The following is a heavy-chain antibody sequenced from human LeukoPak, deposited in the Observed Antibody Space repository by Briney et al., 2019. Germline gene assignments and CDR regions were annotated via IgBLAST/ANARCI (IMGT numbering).Heavy chain of an antibody. J-gene: IGHJ5*02. Sequence: SETLSLTCTVSGGSISSYYWSWIRQPSGKGLEWIGYIYYSGSTNYNPSLKSRVTISVDTSKNQFSLKLSSVTAADTAVYYCARAHNYYDSSGYYEPWGQGTLVTVSP. V-gene: IGHV4-59*01. CDR2: IYYSGST. CDR3: ARAHNYYDSSGYYEP. CDR1: GGSISSYY. D-gene: IGHD3-22*01.